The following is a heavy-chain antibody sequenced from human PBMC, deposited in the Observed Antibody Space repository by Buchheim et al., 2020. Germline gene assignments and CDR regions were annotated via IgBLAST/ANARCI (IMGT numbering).Heavy chain of an antibody. J-gene: IGHJ4*02. Sequence: QVQLVESGGGVVQPGRSLRLSCAASGFTFSSYAMHWVSQAPGKGLEWVAVISYDGSNKYYADSVKGRFTISIDNSKNTLYLQMNRLRAEDTAVYYCAGDGMAAAGTYYFDYWGQRT. V-gene: IGHV3-30*04. CDR3: AGDGMAAAGTYYFDY. CDR1: GFTFSSYA. CDR2: ISYDGSNK. D-gene: IGHD6-13*01.